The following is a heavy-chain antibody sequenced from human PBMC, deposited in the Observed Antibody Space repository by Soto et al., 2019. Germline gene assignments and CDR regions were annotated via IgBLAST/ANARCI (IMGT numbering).Heavy chain of an antibody. CDR2: INQDGSEK. D-gene: IGHD4-17*01. CDR3: ARDMPYGDSHEN. V-gene: IGHV3-7*03. J-gene: IGHJ4*02. Sequence: PGGSLRLSCAASGFTFSTHWMSWVRQAPGKGLEWVANINQDGSEKYYVDSVKGRLTISRDNAKNSLYLQMNSLRVEDTAVYYCARDMPYGDSHENWRQGTLVTVSS. CDR1: GFTFSTHW.